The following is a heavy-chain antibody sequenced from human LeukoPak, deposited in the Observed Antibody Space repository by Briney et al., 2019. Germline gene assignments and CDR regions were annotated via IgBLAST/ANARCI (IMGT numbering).Heavy chain of an antibody. CDR2: IYHSGST. D-gene: IGHD1-26*01. CDR1: GGSISSSNW. V-gene: IGHV4-4*02. J-gene: IGHJ6*03. Sequence: PSETLSLTCAVSGGSISSSNWWSWVRQPPGKGLEWIGEIYHSGSTNYNPSLKSRVTISVDKSKNQFSLKLSSVTAADTAVYYCARVIVGATKGTYYYYMDVWGKGTTVTVSS. CDR3: ARVIVGATKGTYYYYMDV.